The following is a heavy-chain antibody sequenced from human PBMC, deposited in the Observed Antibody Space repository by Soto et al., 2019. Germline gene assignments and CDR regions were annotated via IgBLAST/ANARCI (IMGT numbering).Heavy chain of an antibody. D-gene: IGHD2-15*01. CDR3: ARGMVDATRPCFDC. Sequence: SETLSLTWAVYGGSFSVYYWSWIRQPPGKVLEWVGEINHSGSTNYNPSLKSGVTISVDTSKNQFSLKLSSVTAADTAVYYCARGMVDATRPCFDCWGQGTLVTVSS. CDR2: INHSGST. J-gene: IGHJ4*02. V-gene: IGHV4-34*01. CDR1: GGSFSVYY.